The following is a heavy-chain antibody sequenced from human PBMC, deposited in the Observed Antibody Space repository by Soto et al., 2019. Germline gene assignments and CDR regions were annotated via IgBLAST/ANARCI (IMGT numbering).Heavy chain of an antibody. V-gene: IGHV3-23*01. CDR1: GFTFSSYA. J-gene: IGHJ3*01. D-gene: IGHD2-21*01. CDR2: ISGSGGST. Sequence: GGSLRLSCAASGFTFSSYAMSWVRQAPGKGLEWVSAISGSGGSTYYADSVKGRFTISRDNSKNTLYLQMNSVRAKDTAVYYCASDLRDCLFSYDFDFWGQGTMVTVSS. CDR3: ASDLRDCLFSYDFDF.